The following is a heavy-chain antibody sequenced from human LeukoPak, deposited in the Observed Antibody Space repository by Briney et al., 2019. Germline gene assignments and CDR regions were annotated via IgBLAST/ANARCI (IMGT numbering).Heavy chain of an antibody. CDR3: ASSSIAARPSDDAFDI. D-gene: IGHD6-6*01. Sequence: GGSLRLSCAASGFTFSSYAISWVRQAPGKGLEWVSVISASGGSTYYADSVKGRFTISRDNSKNTLYLQMNSLRAEDTAVYYCASSSIAARPSDDAFDIWGQGTMVTVSS. CDR1: GFTFSSYA. J-gene: IGHJ3*02. CDR2: ISASGGST. V-gene: IGHV3-23*01.